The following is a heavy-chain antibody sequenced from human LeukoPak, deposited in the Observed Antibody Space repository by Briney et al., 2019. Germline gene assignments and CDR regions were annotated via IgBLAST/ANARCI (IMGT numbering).Heavy chain of an antibody. CDR1: GFTFSTYG. CDR3: ARKFLTGRLIDY. Sequence: GGSLRLSCAAFGFTFSTYGMHWVRQAPGKGLEWVAVISYDGSNEYYADSVKGRFTISRDTSRNTLYLQMNSLRAEDTALYYCARKFLTGRLIDYWGQGTLVTVSS. D-gene: IGHD7-27*01. J-gene: IGHJ4*02. V-gene: IGHV3-30*03. CDR2: ISYDGSNE.